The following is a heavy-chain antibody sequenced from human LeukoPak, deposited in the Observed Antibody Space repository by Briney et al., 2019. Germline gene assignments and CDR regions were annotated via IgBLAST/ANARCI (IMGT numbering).Heavy chain of an antibody. J-gene: IGHJ4*02. V-gene: IGHV3-48*01. CDR1: GFTFSSYS. D-gene: IGHD3-10*01. Sequence: KTGGSLRLSCAASGFTFSSYSMNWVRQAPGKGLEWVSYISSSSSTIYYADSVKGRFTISRDNAKNSLYLQMNSLRAEDTAVYYCARGVWFGELIPFDYWGQGTLVTVSS. CDR2: ISSSSSTI. CDR3: ARGVWFGELIPFDY.